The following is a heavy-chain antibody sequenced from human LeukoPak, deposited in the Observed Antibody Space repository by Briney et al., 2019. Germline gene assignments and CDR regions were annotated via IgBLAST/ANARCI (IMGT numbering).Heavy chain of an antibody. CDR3: ARGYYDFWSGYFGAYGMDV. CDR2: ISAYNGNT. D-gene: IGHD3-3*01. J-gene: IGHJ6*02. Sequence: ASVKVSCKASGYTFTSYGISWVRQAPGQGLEWMGWISAYNGNTNYAQKLQGRVTMTTDTSTSTAYMELRSLRPDDTAVYYCARGYYDFWSGYFGAYGMDVWGQGTTVTVSS. CDR1: GYTFTSYG. V-gene: IGHV1-18*01.